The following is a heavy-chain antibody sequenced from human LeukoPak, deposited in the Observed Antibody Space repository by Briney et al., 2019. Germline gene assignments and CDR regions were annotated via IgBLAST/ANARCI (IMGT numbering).Heavy chain of an antibody. CDR1: VDSVSSNSAA. CDR3: ARAHTLREYYMDV. V-gene: IGHV6-1*01. Sequence: SQTLSLTCAISVDSVSSNSAACNWIRQSPSRGLEWLGRTYYRSKWYNDYAVSVKSRITINPDTSKNHFSLQLNSVTPEDTAVYYCARAHTLREYYMDVWGKGTTVTVSS. D-gene: IGHD1-26*01. CDR2: TYYRSKWYN. J-gene: IGHJ6*03.